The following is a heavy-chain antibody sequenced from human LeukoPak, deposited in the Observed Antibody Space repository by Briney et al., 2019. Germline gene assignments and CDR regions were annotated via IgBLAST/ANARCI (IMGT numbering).Heavy chain of an antibody. D-gene: IGHD2-15*01. Sequence: GGSLRLSCAASGFTFSSYAVSWVRQAPGKGLEWVSGISGSGGGTYYADSVKGRFTISRDNSKNTLYLQMNSLRAEDTAVYYCAKDSPPGIVAHYYYYMDVSGKGTTVTVSS. V-gene: IGHV3-23*01. CDR1: GFTFSSYA. CDR3: AKDSPPGIVAHYYYYMDV. J-gene: IGHJ6*03. CDR2: ISGSGGGT.